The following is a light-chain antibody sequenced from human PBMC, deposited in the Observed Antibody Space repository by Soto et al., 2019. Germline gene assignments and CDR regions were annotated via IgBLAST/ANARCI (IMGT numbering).Light chain of an antibody. Sequence: EIVMTQSPATLSVSPGERATLSCRASQSVSSNLAWYQQKPGQAPSLLIYGASTRATGTPARFSGSGSGTEFTLTISSLQSEDVAIYYCQQYNSWPPYTFGQGTKLEI. CDR2: GAS. J-gene: IGKJ2*01. CDR3: QQYNSWPPYT. CDR1: QSVSSN. V-gene: IGKV3-15*01.